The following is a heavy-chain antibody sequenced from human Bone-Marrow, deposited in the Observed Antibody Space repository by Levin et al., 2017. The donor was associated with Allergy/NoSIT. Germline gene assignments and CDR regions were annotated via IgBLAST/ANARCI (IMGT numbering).Heavy chain of an antibody. Sequence: ASVKVSCKASGFTFSDFGFSWVRQAPGQGLEWMGWISSYTGDTNYPQKFQGRISMTTDRPTRTAYMELRSLRRDDTAVYFCTREPRWQRSSDFPMDVWGQGTTVTVS. CDR3: TREPRWQRSSDFPMDV. CDR2: ISSYTGDT. J-gene: IGHJ6*02. V-gene: IGHV1-18*01. D-gene: IGHD5-24*01. CDR1: GFTFSDFG.